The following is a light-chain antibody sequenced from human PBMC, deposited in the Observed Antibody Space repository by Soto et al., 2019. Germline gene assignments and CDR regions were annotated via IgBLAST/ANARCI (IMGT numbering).Light chain of an antibody. CDR1: QSIINY. V-gene: IGKV1-39*01. CDR2: AAS. CDR3: QQSYSAPLT. J-gene: IGKJ4*01. Sequence: DIQMTQSPSSLSASVGDRVTITCRASQSIINYLNWYQRKPGKAPKLLIYAASSLQSGVPSRFSGSGSGTDFTLTISSLQPADFATFYCQQSYSAPLTFGGGTRVEIK.